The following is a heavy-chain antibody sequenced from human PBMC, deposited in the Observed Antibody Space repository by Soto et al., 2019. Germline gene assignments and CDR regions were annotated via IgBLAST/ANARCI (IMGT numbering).Heavy chain of an antibody. CDR3: ARAYTMIIYQFDY. CDR2: IIPIFGTA. Sequence: GASVKVSCKASGGTFSSYAISWVRQAPGQGLEWMGGIIPIFGTANYAQKFQGRVTITADESTSTAYMELSSLRSEDTAVYYCARAYTMIIYQFDYWGQGTLVTVSS. V-gene: IGHV1-69*13. D-gene: IGHD3-22*01. CDR1: GGTFSSYA. J-gene: IGHJ4*02.